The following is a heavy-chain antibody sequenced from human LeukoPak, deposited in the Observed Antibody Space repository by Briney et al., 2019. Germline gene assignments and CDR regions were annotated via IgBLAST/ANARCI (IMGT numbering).Heavy chain of an antibody. CDR3: AKSLGSKRYLDFMDV. CDR2: IHSNGIDT. V-gene: IGHV3-30*02. CDR1: GFSFNDYG. J-gene: IGHJ6*03. D-gene: IGHD3-9*01. Sequence: GGSLRLSCAVSGFSFNDYGIHWVRQAPGEGLEWTSFIHSNGIDTFYGDSVKGRFTVSRDNSKNTLYLQMNRLRVDDAAVYYCAKSLGSKRYLDFMDVWGKGTTITVSS.